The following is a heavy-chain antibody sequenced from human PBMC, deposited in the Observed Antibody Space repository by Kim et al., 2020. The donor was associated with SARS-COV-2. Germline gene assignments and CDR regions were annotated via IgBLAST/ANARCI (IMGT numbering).Heavy chain of an antibody. V-gene: IGHV3-9*01. Sequence: GGSLRLSCAASGFTFGDYAMHWVRQAPGKGLEWVSGISWNSGSIGYADSVKGRFTISRDNAKNSLYLQMNSLRAEDTALYYCAKDIKGSSGYYLDYWGQGTLVTVSS. CDR2: ISWNSGSI. CDR3: AKDIKGSSGYYLDY. CDR1: GFTFGDYA. D-gene: IGHD3-22*01. J-gene: IGHJ4*02.